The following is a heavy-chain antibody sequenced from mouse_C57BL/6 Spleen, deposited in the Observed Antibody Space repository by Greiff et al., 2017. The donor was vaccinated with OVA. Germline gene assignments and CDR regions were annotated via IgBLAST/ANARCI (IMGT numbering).Heavy chain of an antibody. D-gene: IGHD2-1*01. CDR1: GYTFTGYW. V-gene: IGHV1-9*01. CDR3: ASPIYYGNYAHGGDY. CDR2: ILPGSGST. J-gene: IGHJ4*01. Sequence: QVQLQQSGAELMKPGASVKLSCKATGYTFTGYWIEWVKQRPGHGLEWIGEILPGSGSTNYNEKFKGKATFTAAPSSNPAYMPLSSLTTEDSVIYYCASPIYYGNYAHGGDYWGQGTSVTVSS.